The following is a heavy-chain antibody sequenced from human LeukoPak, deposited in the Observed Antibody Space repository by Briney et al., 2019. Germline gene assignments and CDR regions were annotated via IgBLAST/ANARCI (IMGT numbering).Heavy chain of an antibody. CDR2: IKQDGSEN. Sequence: GGSLRLSCAVSEFTFSRYWMSWVRQAPGKGLEWVASIKQDGSENYYVDSVEGRFTISRDNFKNSLSLQMDSLRAEDTAVYYCARAFWSATSYHFEYWGQGALVTVSS. CDR1: EFTFSRYW. CDR3: ARAFWSATSYHFEY. V-gene: IGHV3-7*05. D-gene: IGHD3-3*01. J-gene: IGHJ4*02.